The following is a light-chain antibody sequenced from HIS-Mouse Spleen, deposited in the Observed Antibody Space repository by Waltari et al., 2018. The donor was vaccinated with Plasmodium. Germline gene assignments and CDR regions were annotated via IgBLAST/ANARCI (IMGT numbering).Light chain of an antibody. CDR1: ALPKQY. Sequence: SYELTQPPSVSVSPGQTARITCSGDALPKQYAYWYQQKPGQAPVLVINKDSGRPSGIPGRFSGSSSGTTVTLTISGVQAEDEADYYCQSADSSGTYRVFGGGTKLTVL. CDR2: KDS. CDR3: QSADSSGTYRV. J-gene: IGLJ2*01. V-gene: IGLV3-25*03.